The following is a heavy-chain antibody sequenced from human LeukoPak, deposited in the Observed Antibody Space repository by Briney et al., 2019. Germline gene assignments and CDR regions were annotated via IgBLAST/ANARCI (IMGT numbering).Heavy chain of an antibody. CDR1: GFTFSSYA. J-gene: IGHJ4*02. D-gene: IGHD3-9*01. CDR3: AKGPLRYFDWFLPPSPYYFDY. V-gene: IGHV3-23*01. CDR2: ISGSGGST. Sequence: GGSLRLSCAASGFTFSSYAMSWVRQAPGKGLEWVSAISGSGGSTYYADSVKGRFTIPRDNSKNTLYLQMNSLRAEDTAVYYCAKGPLRYFDWFLPPSPYYFDYWGQGTLVTVSS.